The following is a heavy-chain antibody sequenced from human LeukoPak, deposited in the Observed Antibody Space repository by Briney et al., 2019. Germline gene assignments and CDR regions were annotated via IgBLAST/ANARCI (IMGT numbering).Heavy chain of an antibody. D-gene: IGHD2-15*01. CDR2: IIPIFGTA. CDR3: ARDRGCSGGSCYAKYYFDY. V-gene: IGHV1-69*05. CDR1: GGTFSSYA. Sequence: ASVKVSCKASGGTFSSYAISWVRQAPGQGLEWMGRIIPIFGTANYAQKFQGRVTITTDESTSTAYMELSSLRSEDTAVYYCARDRGCSGGSCYAKYYFDYWGQGTLVTVSS. J-gene: IGHJ4*02.